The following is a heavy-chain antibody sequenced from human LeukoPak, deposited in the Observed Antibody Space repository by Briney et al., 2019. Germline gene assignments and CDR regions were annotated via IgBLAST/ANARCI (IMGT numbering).Heavy chain of an antibody. CDR1: GYSISSGYY. Sequence: PSETLSLTCTVSGYSISSGYYWGWIRQPPGKGLEWIGSIYHSGSTYYNPSLKSRVTISVDTSKNQFSLKLSSVTAADTAVYYCARLVVVITASGSVYWFDPWGQGTLVTVSS. CDR3: ARLVVVITASGSVYWFDP. V-gene: IGHV4-38-2*02. J-gene: IGHJ5*02. CDR2: IYHSGST. D-gene: IGHD3-22*01.